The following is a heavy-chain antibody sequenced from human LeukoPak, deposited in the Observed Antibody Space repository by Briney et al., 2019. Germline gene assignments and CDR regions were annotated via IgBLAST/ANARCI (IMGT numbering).Heavy chain of an antibody. CDR1: EFSVGSNY. J-gene: IGHJ6*03. CDR2: IYSGGST. V-gene: IGHV3-66*01. Sequence: GGSLRLSCAASEFSVGSNYMTWVRQAPGKGLEWVSLIYSGGSTYYADSVKGRFTISRDNSKNSLYLQMNSLRAEDTAVYYCVRGVPKTSYYYYYMDVWGKGTTVTVSS. CDR3: VRGVPKTSYYYYYMDV. D-gene: IGHD4-11*01.